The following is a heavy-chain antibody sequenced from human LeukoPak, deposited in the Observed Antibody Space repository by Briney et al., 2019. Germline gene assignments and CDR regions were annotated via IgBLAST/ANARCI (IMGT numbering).Heavy chain of an antibody. CDR3: ARDYTGGWNDY. Sequence: GGSLRLSCAAAGFTFSRYWMSWVRQAKGKGLECVAKIKEDGSEKHYVDSVKGRFTISRDNAKNSLYLQMNSLRAEDTAVYYCARDYTGGWNDYWGQGTLVTVSS. D-gene: IGHD7-27*01. CDR1: GFTFSRYW. J-gene: IGHJ4*02. CDR2: IKEDGSEK. V-gene: IGHV3-7*01.